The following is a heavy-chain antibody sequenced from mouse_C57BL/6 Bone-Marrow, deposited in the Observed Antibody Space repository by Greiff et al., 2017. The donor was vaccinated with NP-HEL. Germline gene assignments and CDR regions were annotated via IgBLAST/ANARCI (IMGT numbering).Heavy chain of an antibody. CDR1: GYSITSGYY. D-gene: IGHD2-14*01. CDR2: ISYDGSN. J-gene: IGHJ1*03. CDR3: ARGGYYRNWYFDV. V-gene: IGHV3-6*01. Sequence: DVKLQESGPGLVKPSQSLSLTCSVTGYSITSGYYWNWIRQFPGNKLEWMGYISYDGSNNYNPSLKNRISITRDTSKNQFFLKLNSVTTEDTATYYCARGGYYRNWYFDVWGTGTTVTVSS.